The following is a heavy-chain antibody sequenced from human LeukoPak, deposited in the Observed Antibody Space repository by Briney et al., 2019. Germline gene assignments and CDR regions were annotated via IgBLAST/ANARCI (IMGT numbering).Heavy chain of an antibody. CDR1: GGSISSYY. J-gene: IGHJ4*02. CDR3: ARAHTSSCSGGSCPFFLDY. V-gene: IGHV4-4*07. CDR2: IYSTGTT. D-gene: IGHD2-15*01. Sequence: SETLSLTWPVSGGSISSYYWSWIRQPAGKGLEWIGRIYSTGTTDYSPSLKSRVTMSLDTSKNQVSLRLSSVTAADTAVYYCARAHTSSCSGGSCPFFLDYWGQGTLVTVSS.